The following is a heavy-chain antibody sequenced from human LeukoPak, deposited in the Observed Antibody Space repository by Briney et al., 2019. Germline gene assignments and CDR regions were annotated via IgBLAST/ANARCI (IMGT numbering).Heavy chain of an antibody. CDR3: AKGGSFYYDTSGYLY. V-gene: IGHV3-23*01. CDR2: ISGSGGST. D-gene: IGHD3-22*01. J-gene: IGHJ4*02. Sequence: GGSLRLSCAASGFTFSSYAMSWVRQTPGKGLEWVSAISGSGGSTYYADSVKGRFTISKDNSRNTLYLQMNSMRAEDTAVYYCAKGGSFYYDTSGYLYWGQGTLVTVSS. CDR1: GFTFSSYA.